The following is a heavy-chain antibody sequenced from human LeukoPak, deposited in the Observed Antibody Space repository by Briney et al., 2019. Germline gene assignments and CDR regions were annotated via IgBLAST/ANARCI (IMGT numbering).Heavy chain of an antibody. CDR3: ARGRVEMATIFSYYFDY. V-gene: IGHV4-59*01. J-gene: IGHJ4*02. Sequence: SETLSLTCTVSGDSISGYYWSWIRQPPGKGLEWIGYIDYSGSTKYNPSLKSRVTISIDTSKNQFSLKLSSVTAADTAMYYCARGRVEMATIFSYYFDYWGQGTLVTVSS. D-gene: IGHD5-24*01. CDR1: GDSISGYY. CDR2: IDYSGST.